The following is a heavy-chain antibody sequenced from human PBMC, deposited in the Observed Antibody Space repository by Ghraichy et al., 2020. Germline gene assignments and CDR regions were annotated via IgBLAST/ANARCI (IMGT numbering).Heavy chain of an antibody. D-gene: IGHD3-9*01. Sequence: GGSLRLSCAASRFTVSSNYMSWVRQAPGKGLEWVSVIYSGGSTYYADPVKGRFTISRDNSKNTLYLQMNSLRTEDTAVYYCARVRSDYDILTGFYYCYGMDVWGQGTTVTVSS. CDR1: RFTVSSNY. V-gene: IGHV3-66*01. CDR3: ARVRSDYDILTGFYYCYGMDV. CDR2: IYSGGST. J-gene: IGHJ6*02.